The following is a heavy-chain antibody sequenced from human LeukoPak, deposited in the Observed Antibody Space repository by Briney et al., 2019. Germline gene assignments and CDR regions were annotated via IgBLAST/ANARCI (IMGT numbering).Heavy chain of an antibody. CDR3: TRDFRYVAFDI. Sequence: PGVCLRLSCAASGFTLGDCWVFWVRQAPGKGLEWVSRIEGDGSRTNTADSVKGRFTISRDNAKNTVYLQMNSLRVEDTAVYYCTRDFRYVAFDIWGQGTMVTVSS. V-gene: IGHV3-74*01. CDR1: GFTLGDCW. CDR2: IEGDGSRT. D-gene: IGHD2-2*01. J-gene: IGHJ3*02.